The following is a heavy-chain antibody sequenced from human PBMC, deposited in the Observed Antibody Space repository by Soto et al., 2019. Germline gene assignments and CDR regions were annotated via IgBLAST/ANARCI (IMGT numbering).Heavy chain of an antibody. D-gene: IGHD3-10*01. V-gene: IGHV3-15*01. CDR3: TTHPAQLLWFGELLYYFDY. CDR1: GFTFSNAW. J-gene: IGHJ4*02. CDR2: IKSKTDGGTT. Sequence: GESLKISCAASGFTFSNAWMSWVRQAPGKGLEWVGRIKSKTDGGTTDYAAPVKGRFTISRDDSKNTLYLQMNSLKTEDTAVYYCTTHPAQLLWFGELLYYFDYWGQGTLVTVSS.